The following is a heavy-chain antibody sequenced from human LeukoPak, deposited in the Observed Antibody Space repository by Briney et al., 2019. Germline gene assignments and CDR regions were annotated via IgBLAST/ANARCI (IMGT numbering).Heavy chain of an antibody. J-gene: IGHJ6*02. CDR3: AKDPSQSSYCSGGSCYSGIGMDV. CDR1: GFTFSTYA. Sequence: GGSLGLSCTASGFTFSTYAMNWVRQAPGKGLEWVSAISGSGGGTYYAGSVKGRFTISRDKSKNTLYLQMSSLRAEDTAVYYCAKDPSQSSYCSGGSCYSGIGMDVWGQGTTVTVSS. D-gene: IGHD2-15*01. V-gene: IGHV3-23*01. CDR2: ISGSGGGT.